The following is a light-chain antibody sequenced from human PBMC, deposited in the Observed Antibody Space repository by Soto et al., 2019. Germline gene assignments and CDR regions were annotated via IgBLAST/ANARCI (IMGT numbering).Light chain of an antibody. V-gene: IGLV2-14*01. CDR2: GVY. J-gene: IGLJ1*01. CDR1: GSDIGAYNY. CDR3: SSFTTTYFYV. Sequence: QSVLTQPASVSGSPGQSITISCTGTGSDIGAYNYVSWYQQHPGKAPKLIIYGVYHRPSGLSTRFSASKSAYTASLTISGLQAEDEADYYCSSFTTTYFYVFGPGTKVTVL.